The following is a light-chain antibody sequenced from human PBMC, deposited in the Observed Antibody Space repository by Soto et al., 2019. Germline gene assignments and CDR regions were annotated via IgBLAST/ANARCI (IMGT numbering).Light chain of an antibody. Sequence: QSALTQPPSASGSPGQSVTISCTGTSSDVGGYNYVSWYQQHPGKAPKLMIYEVNKRPSGVPERSSGSKSGNTASLTVSGLQAEDEGDYCCISYAGNINFFYVFGAGTKLTVL. J-gene: IGLJ1*01. CDR1: SSDVGGYNY. CDR3: ISYAGNINFFYV. CDR2: EVN. V-gene: IGLV2-8*01.